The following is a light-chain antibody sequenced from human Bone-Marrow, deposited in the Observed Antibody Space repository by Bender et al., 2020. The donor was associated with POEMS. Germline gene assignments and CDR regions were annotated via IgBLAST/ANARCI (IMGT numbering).Light chain of an antibody. V-gene: IGLV2-23*02. Sequence: QSALTQPASVSGSPGHSITISCTGTSSDVGSYDLVSWYQQHPGKAPKLMIYDVTNRPSGVSSRFSGSKSGNTASLTISGLQAEDEADYYCCSYAGSSTWVFGTGTKVTVL. CDR1: SSDVGSYDL. J-gene: IGLJ1*01. CDR2: DVT. CDR3: CSYAGSSTWV.